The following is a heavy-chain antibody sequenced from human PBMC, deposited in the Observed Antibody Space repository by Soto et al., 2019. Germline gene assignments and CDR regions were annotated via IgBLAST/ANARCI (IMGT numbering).Heavy chain of an antibody. CDR3: ARSEEDSDYYYYGMDV. D-gene: IGHD2-15*01. J-gene: IGHJ6*02. V-gene: IGHV6-1*01. CDR1: VDTVSSNSVA. CDR2: TYYRSRWYS. Sequence: SETLSLTCVGSVDTVSSNSVAWNWVRQSPSRGLEWLGRTYYRSRWYSDYAVSVRSRIDINADTSKKQVSLQLNSVTPEDTAVYYCARSEEDSDYYYYGMDVWGQGTTVTVSS.